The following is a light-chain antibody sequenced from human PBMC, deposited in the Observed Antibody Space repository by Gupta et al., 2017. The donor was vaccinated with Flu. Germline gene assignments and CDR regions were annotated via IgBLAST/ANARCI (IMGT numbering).Light chain of an antibody. CDR1: TLRNSY. CDR2: AKN. J-gene: IGLJ2*01. CDR3: NARDSTDNNQAV. V-gene: IGLV3-19*01. Sequence: QKVSTTSKAATLRNSYESCYQHKPGQAPVLLLFAKNIRLSGIPARVSGSSSGTTAALTITGAPAEEEADYYCNARDSTDNNQAVFGGGTKLTVL.